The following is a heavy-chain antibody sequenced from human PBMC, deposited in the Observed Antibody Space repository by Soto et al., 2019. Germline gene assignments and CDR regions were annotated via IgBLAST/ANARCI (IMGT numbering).Heavy chain of an antibody. V-gene: IGHV2-5*02. CDR2: IYWDDDK. CDR1: GFSLSTSGVG. Sequence: QITLKESGPPLVKPTQTLTLTCTFSGFSLSTSGVGVGWIRQPPGKALEWLALIYWDDDKRYSPSLKSRLTITKDTSKNQVVLTMTNMDPVDTATYYCAHRGGSTLTFDYWGQGTLVTVSS. CDR3: AHRGGSTLTFDY. D-gene: IGHD6-13*01. J-gene: IGHJ4*02.